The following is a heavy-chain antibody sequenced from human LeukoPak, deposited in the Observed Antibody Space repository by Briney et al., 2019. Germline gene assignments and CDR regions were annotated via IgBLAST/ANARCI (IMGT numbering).Heavy chain of an antibody. CDR1: GFTFSSYG. V-gene: IGHV3-30*02. Sequence: PGGSLRLSCAASGFTFSSYGMHWVRRAPGKGLEWVAFIRYDGSNKYYADSVKGRFTISRDNSKNTLYLQMNSLRAEDTAVYYCAKDGVMGYYYDSSAFDIWGQGTMVTVSS. J-gene: IGHJ3*02. D-gene: IGHD3-22*01. CDR3: AKDGVMGYYYDSSAFDI. CDR2: IRYDGSNK.